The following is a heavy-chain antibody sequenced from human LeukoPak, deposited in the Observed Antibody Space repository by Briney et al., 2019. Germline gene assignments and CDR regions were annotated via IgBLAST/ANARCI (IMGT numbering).Heavy chain of an antibody. CDR2: INHSGST. CDR1: GGSFSGYY. V-gene: IGHV4-34*01. J-gene: IGHJ4*02. D-gene: IGHD1-26*01. Sequence: PSETLSLTCAVYGGSFSGYYWSWIRQPPGKGLEWIGEINHSGSTNYNPSLKSRVTMSVDTSKNQISLKLNSVTAADAAVYYCARGQVGAATIDYWGQGTLVTVSS. CDR3: ARGQVGAATIDY.